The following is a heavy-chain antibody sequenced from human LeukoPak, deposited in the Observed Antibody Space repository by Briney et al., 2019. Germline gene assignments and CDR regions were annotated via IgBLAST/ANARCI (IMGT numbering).Heavy chain of an antibody. CDR3: ARDRGSSSWGPQGDAFDI. V-gene: IGHV1-69*13. CDR1: GYTLTELS. Sequence: ASVKVSCKVSGYTLTELSMHWVRQAPGKGLEWMGGIIPIFGTANYAQKFQGRVTITADESTSTAYMELSSLRSEDTAVYYCARDRGSSSWGPQGDAFDIWGQGTMVTVSS. D-gene: IGHD6-13*01. J-gene: IGHJ3*02. CDR2: IIPIFGTA.